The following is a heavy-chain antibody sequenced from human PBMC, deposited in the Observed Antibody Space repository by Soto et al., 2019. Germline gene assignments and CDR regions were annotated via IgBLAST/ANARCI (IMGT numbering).Heavy chain of an antibody. CDR3: AADLLPYYYDSPGFDP. D-gene: IGHD3-22*01. J-gene: IGHJ5*02. Sequence: EASVKVSCKASGFTFTSSAVQWVRQARGQRLEWIGWIVVGSGNTNYAQKFQERVTITRDMSTSTAYMELSSLRSEDTAVYYCAADLLPYYYDSPGFDPWGQGTLVTVSS. CDR1: GFTFTSSA. CDR2: IVVGSGNT. V-gene: IGHV1-58*01.